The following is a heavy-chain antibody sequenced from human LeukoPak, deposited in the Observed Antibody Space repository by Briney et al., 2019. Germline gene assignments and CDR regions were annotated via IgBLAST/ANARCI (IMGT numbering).Heavy chain of an antibody. V-gene: IGHV3-11*05. J-gene: IGHJ4*02. CDR2: ISTTSSYT. D-gene: IGHD1-1*01. CDR1: GFIFSDYY. Sequence: GGSLRLSRAASGFIFSDYYMSWIRQAPGKGLEWVSYISTTSSYTAYADSVRGRFTISRDNAKNSQYLQMNGLRAEDTAVYFCAKATKTGTGTPALAIDYWGQGTLVTVST. CDR3: AKATKTGTGTPALAIDY.